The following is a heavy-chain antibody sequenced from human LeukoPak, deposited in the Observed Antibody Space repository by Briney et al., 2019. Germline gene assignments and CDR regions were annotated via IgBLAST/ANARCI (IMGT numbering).Heavy chain of an antibody. J-gene: IGHJ4*02. Sequence: ASVKVSCKASGYTFTGYYMHWVRQAPGQGLEWMGWINPNSGGTNYAQKFQGRVTMTRDTSISTAYMELSRLRPDDTAVYYCARDKSIAAWIYDYWGQGTLVTVSS. CDR1: GYTFTGYY. CDR3: ARDKSIAAWIYDY. CDR2: INPNSGGT. D-gene: IGHD5-12*01. V-gene: IGHV1-2*02.